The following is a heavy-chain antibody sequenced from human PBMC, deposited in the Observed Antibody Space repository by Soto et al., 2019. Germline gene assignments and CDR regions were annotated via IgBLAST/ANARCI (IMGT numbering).Heavy chain of an antibody. Sequence: QVQLQESGPGLVKPSETLSLTCTVSGGSVSSDTHYWSWIRQPPGKRLEWIGFIYSSGSTNYNPSPKRQVTMSVDTSKNQFSLKLRSVIVADTAVYHCARFVRSCSGTTCYTRADVWGQGTTVTVSS. J-gene: IGHJ6*02. V-gene: IGHV4-61*01. CDR1: GGSVSSDTHY. CDR3: ARFVRSCSGTTCYTRADV. CDR2: IYSSGST. D-gene: IGHD2-2*02.